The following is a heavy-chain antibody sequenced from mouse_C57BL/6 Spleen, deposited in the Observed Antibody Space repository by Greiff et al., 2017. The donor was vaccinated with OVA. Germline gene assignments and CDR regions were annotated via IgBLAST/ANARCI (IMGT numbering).Heavy chain of an antibody. Sequence: QVQLQQSGAELARPGASVKLSCKASGYTFTSYGISWVKQSPGQGLEWIGEIYPRSGNPYYNEKFKGKATLTADKSSSTAYMELRSLTSEDSAVYFCASTVPFAYWGQGTLVTVSA. CDR2: IYPRSGNP. CDR3: ASTVPFAY. D-gene: IGHD1-1*01. J-gene: IGHJ3*01. V-gene: IGHV1-81*01. CDR1: GYTFTSYG.